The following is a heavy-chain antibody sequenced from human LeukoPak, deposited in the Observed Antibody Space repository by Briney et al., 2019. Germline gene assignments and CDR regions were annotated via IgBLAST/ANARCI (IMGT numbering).Heavy chain of an antibody. CDR3: ARDLRITMVRGVILPNWFDP. J-gene: IGHJ5*02. V-gene: IGHV4-61*02. CDR1: GGSISSGSYY. Sequence: SETLSLTCTVSGGSISSGSYYWSWIRQPAGKGLEWIGRIYTSGSTNYNPSLKSRVTVSVDTSKNQFSLKLSSVTAADTAVYYCARDLRITMVRGVILPNWFDPWGQGTLVTVSS. CDR2: IYTSGST. D-gene: IGHD3-10*01.